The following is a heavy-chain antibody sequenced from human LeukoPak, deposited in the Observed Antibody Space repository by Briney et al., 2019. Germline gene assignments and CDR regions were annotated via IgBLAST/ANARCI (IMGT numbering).Heavy chain of an antibody. V-gene: IGHV4-59*01. CDR2: IYYSGST. Sequence: SEALSLTCTVSGGSISSYYWSWIRQPPGKGLEWIGYIYYSGSTNYNPSLKSRVTISVDTSKNQFSLKLSSVTAADTAVYYCARGNEGFDPWGQGTLVTVSS. CDR3: ARGNEGFDP. CDR1: GGSISSYY. D-gene: IGHD1-1*01. J-gene: IGHJ5*02.